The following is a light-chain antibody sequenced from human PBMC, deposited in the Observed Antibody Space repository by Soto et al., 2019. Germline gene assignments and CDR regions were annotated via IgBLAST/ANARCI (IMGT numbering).Light chain of an antibody. CDR2: SND. CDR3: ASWDDSLKAVT. CDR1: SSNIGNNS. Sequence: QSVLTQPPSASGTPGQRVTISCSGSSSNIGNNSVNWYQQLPGTAPKLLIYSNDHRPSGAPDRFSGSKSGTSASLAISGLQSEDEAAYYCASWDDSLKAVTFGGGTKLTVL. J-gene: IGLJ2*01. V-gene: IGLV1-44*01.